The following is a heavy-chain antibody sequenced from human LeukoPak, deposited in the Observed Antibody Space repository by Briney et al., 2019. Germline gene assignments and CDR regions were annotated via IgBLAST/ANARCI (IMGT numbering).Heavy chain of an antibody. CDR3: ARGSYYYDSSGYYQSRYNWFDP. CDR1: GYTFTAYY. CDR2: IIPIFGTA. Sequence: SVKVSCKSSGYTFTAYYIHWVRQAPGQGLEWMGGIIPIFGTANYAQKFQGRVTITADESTSTAYMELSSLRSEDTAVYYCARGSYYYDSSGYYQSRYNWFDPWGQGTLVTVSS. J-gene: IGHJ5*02. D-gene: IGHD3-22*01. V-gene: IGHV1-69*13.